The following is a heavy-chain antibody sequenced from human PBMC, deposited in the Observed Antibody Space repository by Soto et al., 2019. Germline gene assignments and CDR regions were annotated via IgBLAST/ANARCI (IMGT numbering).Heavy chain of an antibody. CDR3: ARDHYSGFGVWGYYYMDV. D-gene: IGHD3-10*01. V-gene: IGHV3-64*01. Sequence: GGSLRLSCAASGFTFSSYAMHWVRQAPGKGLEYVSAISSNGGSTYYANSVKGRFTISRDNSKNTLYLQMGSLRAEDMAVYYCARDHYSGFGVWGYYYMDVWGKGTTVTVSS. CDR1: GFTFSSYA. J-gene: IGHJ6*03. CDR2: ISSNGGST.